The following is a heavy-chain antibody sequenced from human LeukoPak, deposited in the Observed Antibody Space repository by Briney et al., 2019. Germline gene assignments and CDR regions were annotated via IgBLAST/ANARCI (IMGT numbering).Heavy chain of an antibody. CDR1: GGSFSGYY. D-gene: IGHD3-10*01. CDR2: INHSGST. CDR3: ARSPGIPHDY. V-gene: IGHV4-34*01. J-gene: IGHJ4*02. Sequence: SETLSLTCAVYGGSFSGYYWSWIRQPPGKGLEWIGEINHSGSTNYNPSLKSRVTISVDTSKSQFSLKLSSVTAADTAVYYCARSPGIPHDYWGQGTLVTVSS.